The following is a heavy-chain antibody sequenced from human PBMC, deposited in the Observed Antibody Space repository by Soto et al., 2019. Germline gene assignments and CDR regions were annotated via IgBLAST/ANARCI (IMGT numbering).Heavy chain of an antibody. Sequence: SGPTLLNPTQTLTLTCTFSGFSLSTSAMCVSWIRQPPGKALEWLARIDWDDDKYYSTSLKTRLTISKDTSKNQVVLTMTNMDPVDTATYYCARSTYYYDSSGYGFYYFDYWGQGTLVTVSS. CDR1: GFSLSTSAMC. D-gene: IGHD3-22*01. J-gene: IGHJ4*02. V-gene: IGHV2-70*11. CDR2: IDWDDDK. CDR3: ARSTYYYDSSGYGFYYFDY.